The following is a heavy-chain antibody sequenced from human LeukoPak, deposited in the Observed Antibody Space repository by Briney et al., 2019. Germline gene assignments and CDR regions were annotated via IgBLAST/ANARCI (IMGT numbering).Heavy chain of an antibody. CDR1: GFIFSSYG. CDR3: ARDRVGGSNDY. J-gene: IGHJ4*02. Sequence: PGGSLRLSCAASGFIFSSYGMNWVRQAPGKGLEWISYISCSSSAIFYADSVKGRFTITRDNTKNSVYLQMSGLRAEDTAIYYCARDRVGGSNDYWGQGTLVTVSS. D-gene: IGHD2-15*01. CDR2: ISCSSSAI. V-gene: IGHV3-48*04.